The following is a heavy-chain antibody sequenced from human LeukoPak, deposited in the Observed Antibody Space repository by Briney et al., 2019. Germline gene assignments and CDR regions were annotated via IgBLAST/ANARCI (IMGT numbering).Heavy chain of an antibody. Sequence: GASVKVSCKASGGTFSSYAISWVRQAPGQGREWMGGIIPIFGTANYAQKFQGRVTITADESTSTAYMELSSLRSEDTAVYYCASDYDILTGPKPYYYYGMDVWGKGTTVTVSS. V-gene: IGHV1-69*13. D-gene: IGHD3-9*01. CDR1: GGTFSSYA. J-gene: IGHJ6*04. CDR2: IIPIFGTA. CDR3: ASDYDILTGPKPYYYYGMDV.